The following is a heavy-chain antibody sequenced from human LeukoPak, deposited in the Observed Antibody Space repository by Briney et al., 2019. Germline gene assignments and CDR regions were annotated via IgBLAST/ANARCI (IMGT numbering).Heavy chain of an antibody. D-gene: IGHD3-22*01. CDR1: GFTVSSNY. CDR2: IYSGGGT. CDR3: ARAPKYYYDSSGQPGAFDI. J-gene: IGHJ3*02. V-gene: IGHV3-66*02. Sequence: GGSLRLSCAASGFTVSSNYMSWVRQAPGKGLEWVSVIYSGGGTYYADSVKGRFTISRDNSKNTLYLQMNSLRAEDTAVYYCARAPKYYYDSSGQPGAFDIWGQGTMVTVSS.